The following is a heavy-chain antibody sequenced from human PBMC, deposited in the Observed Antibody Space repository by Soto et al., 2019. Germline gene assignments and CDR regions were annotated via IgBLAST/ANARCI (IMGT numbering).Heavy chain of an antibody. V-gene: IGHV5-51*01. Sequence: PGESLKISCPGSGYTFTNYWIVWVRQLPGKGLEWMGIIYPRDSHTTYSPSFQGQVTISDDKSLNSAFLQWSSLKASDTATYYCARFAATSGINAFDVWGPGTMVTVSS. D-gene: IGHD1-1*01. J-gene: IGHJ3*01. CDR1: GYTFTNYW. CDR3: ARFAATSGINAFDV. CDR2: IYPRDSHT.